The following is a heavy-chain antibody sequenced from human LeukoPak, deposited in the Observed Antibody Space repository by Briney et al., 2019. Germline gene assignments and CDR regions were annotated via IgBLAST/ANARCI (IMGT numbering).Heavy chain of an antibody. Sequence: GRSLRLSWAASAFTLSSDWMSWVRQAPGKGREWVANIKQDGSEKYYVDSVKGRFTISRDNAKNSLYLQMNSLRAEDTALYYCARVGGVAAKYYYYYYMDVWGKGTTVTVSS. CDR3: ARVGGVAAKYYYYYYMDV. CDR2: IKQDGSEK. CDR1: AFTLSSDW. D-gene: IGHD2-15*01. V-gene: IGHV3-7*03. J-gene: IGHJ6*03.